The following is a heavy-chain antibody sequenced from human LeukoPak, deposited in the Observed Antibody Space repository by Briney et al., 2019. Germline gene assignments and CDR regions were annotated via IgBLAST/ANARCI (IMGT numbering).Heavy chain of an antibody. Sequence: SETLSLTCTVSGGSISSGDYYWSWIRQPPGKGLEWIGYIYYSGSTYYNPSLKSRVTISVDTSKNQFSLKLSSVTAADTAVYYCARVPRIAVAGTIYWYFDLWGRGTLVTVSS. CDR3: ARVPRIAVAGTIYWYFDL. CDR1: GGSISSGDYY. D-gene: IGHD6-19*01. CDR2: IYYSGST. J-gene: IGHJ2*01. V-gene: IGHV4-30-4*01.